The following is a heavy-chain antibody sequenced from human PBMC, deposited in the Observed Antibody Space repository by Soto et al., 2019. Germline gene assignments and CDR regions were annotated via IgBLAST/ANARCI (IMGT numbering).Heavy chain of an antibody. J-gene: IGHJ4*02. Sequence: GGSLRLSWVAAGFNFDNSAMNWVRQVPGKRLEWVSGITGNSGPILYADSVRGRFTISRDNAKKSLYMKLNSLRPDEPAMSYSAQARSSMIVVVMDYWGQGTPVTLAS. D-gene: IGHD3-22*01. CDR1: GFNFDNSA. CDR3: AQARSSMIVVVMDY. CDR2: ITGNSGPI. V-gene: IGHV3-9*01.